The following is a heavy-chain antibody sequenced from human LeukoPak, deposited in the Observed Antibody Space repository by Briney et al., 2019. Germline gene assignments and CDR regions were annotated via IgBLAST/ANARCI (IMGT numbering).Heavy chain of an antibody. CDR1: GYSFTSYW. J-gene: IGHJ5*02. D-gene: IGHD4-17*01. CDR2: IYPGDSDT. Sequence: GESLKISCKGSGYSFTSYWIAWVRQMPGKGLEWMGIIYPGDSDTRYSPSFQGQVTISADRSISTTYLQWSSLKASDTAMYYCARLQTTRVFDPWGQGTLVTVSS. CDR3: ARLQTTRVFDP. V-gene: IGHV5-51*01.